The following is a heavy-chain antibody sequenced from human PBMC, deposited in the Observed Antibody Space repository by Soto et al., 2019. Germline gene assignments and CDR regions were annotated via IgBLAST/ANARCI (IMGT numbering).Heavy chain of an antibody. Sequence: EVQLLESGGGLVQPGGSLRLSCAASGFTFSSYAMSWVRQAPGKGLEWVSAISGSGGSTYYADSVKGRFTISRDNSKNTLYLQMNSLRAEDTAVYYCAKSKIRGVPEGAYWFDPWGQGTLVTVSS. V-gene: IGHV3-23*01. D-gene: IGHD3-10*01. CDR2: ISGSGGST. CDR3: AKSKIRGVPEGAYWFDP. J-gene: IGHJ5*02. CDR1: GFTFSSYA.